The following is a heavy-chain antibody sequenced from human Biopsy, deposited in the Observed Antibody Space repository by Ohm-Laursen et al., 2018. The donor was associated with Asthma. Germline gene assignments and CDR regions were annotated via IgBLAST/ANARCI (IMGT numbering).Heavy chain of an antibody. V-gene: IGHV3-33*05. CDR2: MSYDGSIK. J-gene: IGHJ5*02. CDR3: AKVGHGYGDYVGYLDP. D-gene: IGHD4-17*01. Sequence: SLRLSCAASGFTFSSYGMDWVRQAPGKGLEWVALMSYDGSIKDYADSVKGRFTISRDNSMNTLYLHMNSLSADDTAVYYCAKVGHGYGDYVGYLDPWGQGTLVTVSS. CDR1: GFTFSSYG.